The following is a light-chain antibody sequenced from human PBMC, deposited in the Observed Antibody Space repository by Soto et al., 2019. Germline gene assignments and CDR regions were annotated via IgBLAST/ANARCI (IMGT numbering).Light chain of an antibody. CDR1: HIVSSSY. J-gene: IGKJ4*01. CDR3: QHYGSSSLT. Sequence: EIVLTQSPGTLSSSPVERATLYCRAIHIVSSSYLTWYQQKPGQAPRLLIYGASSRATGTPDRFSGNGSGTDFSLTISRLEPEDFAVYYCQHYGSSSLTCGGGTKGDIK. CDR2: GAS. V-gene: IGKV3-20*01.